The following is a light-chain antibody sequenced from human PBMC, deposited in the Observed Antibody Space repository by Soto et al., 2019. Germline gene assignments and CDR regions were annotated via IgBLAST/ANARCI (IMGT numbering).Light chain of an antibody. J-gene: IGKJ4*01. CDR2: GAS. Sequence: IVLTQSPGTLYVSPGERATLSCRASQSVTSRYLALYQQKPGQAPRLLIYGASNRATGIPERFSGIVSGTDCTLTISRLEKEDGAVYDCQQLSSYTLTFGGGTKVDIK. CDR3: QQLSSYTLT. CDR1: QSVTSRY. V-gene: IGKV3-20*01.